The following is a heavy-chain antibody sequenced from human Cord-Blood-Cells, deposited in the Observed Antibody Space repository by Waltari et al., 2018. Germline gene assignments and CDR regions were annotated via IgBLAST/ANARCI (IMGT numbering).Heavy chain of an antibody. J-gene: IGHJ4*02. Sequence: QLQLQASAPGLVKPPVTLPLASTVTGGSISSSSYYWAWIRQPPGKGLEWIGRIYYSGSTYYHPALKSRVTISVDTSKIQFALKLGSVTAADTAVYYCARLSLWPTNHDDWGQGTLVTVYS. D-gene: IGHD2-21*01. CDR1: GGSISSSSYY. V-gene: IGHV4-39*01. CDR2: IYYSGST. CDR3: ARLSLWPTNHDD.